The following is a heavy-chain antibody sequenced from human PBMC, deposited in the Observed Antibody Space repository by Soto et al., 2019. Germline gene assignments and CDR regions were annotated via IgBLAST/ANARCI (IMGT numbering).Heavy chain of an antibody. CDR2: ISYIGST. V-gene: IGHV4-31*03. CDR1: GGSISSGPYY. J-gene: IGHJ1*01. Sequence: SETLSLTCTVSGGSISSGPYYWTWIRQRPGTGLEWIGYISYIGSTFYNPSLKSRVTISLDTSKNQFSLRLSSLTAAATAVYYCARGDSFEYYYEFFNHWGQGTPVTVSS. CDR3: ARGDSFEYYYEFFNH. D-gene: IGHD3-22*01.